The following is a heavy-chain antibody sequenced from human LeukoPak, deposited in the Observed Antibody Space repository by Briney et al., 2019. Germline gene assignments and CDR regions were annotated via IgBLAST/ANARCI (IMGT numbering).Heavy chain of an antibody. Sequence: GESLKISCQGSGYTFTNYWIAWVRQMPGKGLEWMGIVYPGDSDTRYSPSFQGQVSISADKSINTAYLQWGSLKASDTAMYYCARQTRDGSGSRGYSFDFWGQGTLVTVSS. CDR2: VYPGDSDT. V-gene: IGHV5-51*01. D-gene: IGHD3-10*01. CDR1: GYTFTNYW. J-gene: IGHJ4*02. CDR3: ARQTRDGSGSRGYSFDF.